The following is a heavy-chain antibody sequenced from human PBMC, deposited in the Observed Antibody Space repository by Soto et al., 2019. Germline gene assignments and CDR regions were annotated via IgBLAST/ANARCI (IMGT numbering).Heavy chain of an antibody. CDR2: ISSSSSYI. CDR3: ARDVSPTFRSDVFDI. J-gene: IGHJ3*02. V-gene: IGHV3-21*04. D-gene: IGHD3-16*01. CDR1: GFTFSSYS. Sequence: GGSLRLSCAASGFTFSSYSMNWVRQAPGKGLEWVSSISSSSSYIYYADSVKGRFTISRDNAKNSLYLQMNSLRAEDTSVYYCARDVSPTFRSDVFDIWGQGTMVTVSS.